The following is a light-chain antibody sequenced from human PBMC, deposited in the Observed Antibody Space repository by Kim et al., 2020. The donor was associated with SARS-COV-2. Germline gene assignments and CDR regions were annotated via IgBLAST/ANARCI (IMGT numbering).Light chain of an antibody. CDR2: GAS. CDR3: HQYVSSLWT. CDR1: QSVRNSY. V-gene: IGKV3-20*01. Sequence: EIVLTQSPGTLSLSPGERATLSCRASQSVRNSYLTWYQQKPGQAPRLLIYGASSRATGIPERFSGSGSGTDFTLTISRLEPEDSAVYYCHQYVSSLWTFGQGTKVDI. J-gene: IGKJ1*01.